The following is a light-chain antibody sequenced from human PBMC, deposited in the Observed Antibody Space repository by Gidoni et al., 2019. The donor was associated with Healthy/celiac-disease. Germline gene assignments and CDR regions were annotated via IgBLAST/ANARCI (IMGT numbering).Light chain of an antibody. CDR1: QSVSSY. CDR2: DAS. J-gene: IGKJ1*01. CDR3: QQRSNWPRT. Sequence: EIVLTQSPATLSLSPWERATLSCRASQSVSSYLAWYQQKPGQAPRLLIYDASNRATGIPARFSGSGSGTDFTLTISSVEAEDFAVYYCQQRSNWPRTFGQGTKVEIK. V-gene: IGKV3-11*01.